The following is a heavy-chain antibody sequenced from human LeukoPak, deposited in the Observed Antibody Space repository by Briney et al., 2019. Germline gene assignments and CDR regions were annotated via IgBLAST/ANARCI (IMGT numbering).Heavy chain of an antibody. J-gene: IGHJ5*02. Sequence: PSQTLSLTCTVSGGSISSGSYYWTWIRQPAGKGLEWIGRIYTSGSTKYNPSLKNRVTISVDTSKNQFSLKLSSVTAADTAVYYCARDFVVADNNLSDPWGQGTLVTVSS. CDR2: IYTSGST. CDR3: ARDFVVADNNLSDP. V-gene: IGHV4-61*02. CDR1: GGSISSGSYY. D-gene: IGHD2-15*01.